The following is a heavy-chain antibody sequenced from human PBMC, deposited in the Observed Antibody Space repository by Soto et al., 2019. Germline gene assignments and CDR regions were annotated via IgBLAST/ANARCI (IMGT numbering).Heavy chain of an antibody. CDR1: GGTFSSYA. Sequence: QVQLVQSGAEVKKPGSSVKVSCKASGGTFSSYAISWVRQAPGQGLEWMGGIIPIFGTANYAQKFQGRVTITADESTSTAYVELSSLRCEDTAVYYCARENSGYGGRADWGQGTLVTVSS. D-gene: IGHD5-12*01. J-gene: IGHJ4*02. CDR2: IIPIFGTA. V-gene: IGHV1-69*12. CDR3: ARENSGYGGRAD.